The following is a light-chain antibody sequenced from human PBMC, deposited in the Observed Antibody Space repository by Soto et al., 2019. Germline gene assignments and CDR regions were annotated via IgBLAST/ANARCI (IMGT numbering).Light chain of an antibody. CDR2: LIS. J-gene: IGKJ1*01. Sequence: DVVITQTPLSSPVTLGQPASISCRSSESLVHSDVRTYLSWLQQRPCQPPRLLLLLISNRFSGVPDRFSVSCAGTDFTLKISRVEAADVGVYYCVQLTHFPWTFGKGTKVEIK. CDR1: ESLVHSDVRTY. V-gene: IGKV2-24*01. CDR3: VQLTHFPWT.